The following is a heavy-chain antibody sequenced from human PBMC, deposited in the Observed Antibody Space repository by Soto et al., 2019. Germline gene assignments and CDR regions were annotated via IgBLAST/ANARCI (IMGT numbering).Heavy chain of an antibody. CDR2: ISGSGGST. CDR1: GFTFSSYA. V-gene: IGHV3-23*01. D-gene: IGHD2-2*01. CDR3: AKGRGYCSSTSCYVGSDY. J-gene: IGHJ4*02. Sequence: EVQLLESGGGLVQPGGSLRLSCAASGFTFSSYAMSWVRQAPGKGLEWVSAISGSGGSTYYADSVKGRFTLSRDNSKNTLYLQMTSLRAEDTAVYYCAKGRGYCSSTSCYVGSDYWGQGTLVTVSS.